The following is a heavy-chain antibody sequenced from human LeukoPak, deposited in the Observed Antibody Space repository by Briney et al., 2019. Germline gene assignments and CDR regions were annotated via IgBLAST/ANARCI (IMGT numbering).Heavy chain of an antibody. D-gene: IGHD2-21*01. CDR3: AKDGDLLAIPYYFDY. V-gene: IGHV3-23*01. CDR2: ISGSGGSK. J-gene: IGHJ4*02. Sequence: QAGGSLRLSCAASGFTFNNYAMSWVRQAPGKGLEWVSAISGSGGSKYYADSVKGRFTISRDNSKNTLYLQMNSLRAEDTAVYYCAKDGDLLAIPYYFDYWGQGTLVTVSS. CDR1: GFTFNNYA.